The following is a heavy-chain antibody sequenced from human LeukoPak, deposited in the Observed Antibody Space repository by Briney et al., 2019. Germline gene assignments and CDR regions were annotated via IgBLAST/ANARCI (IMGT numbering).Heavy chain of an antibody. J-gene: IGHJ4*02. Sequence: SQTLSLTCTVSGGPISSRSYYWTWIRQPAGKGLECIGRIHTSGSPKYNPSLNSRVTISLDTSKNQFSLKVTSVPAADTAVYYCARVEAGAAAFYFDHWGRGTLVTVSS. D-gene: IGHD6-13*01. V-gene: IGHV4-61*02. CDR3: ARVEAGAAAFYFDH. CDR1: GGPISSRSYY. CDR2: IHTSGSP.